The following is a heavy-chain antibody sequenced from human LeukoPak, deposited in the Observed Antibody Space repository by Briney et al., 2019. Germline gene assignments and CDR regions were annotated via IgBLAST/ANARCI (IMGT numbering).Heavy chain of an antibody. J-gene: IGHJ4*02. Sequence: GGSLRLSCAASGFTFSSYSMNWVRQVPGKGLEWVSYISSSSSTIYYADSVKGRFTISRDNAKNSLYLQMNSLRAEDTAVYYCARDVHDFWSGYYDYWGQGTLVTVSS. CDR1: GFTFSSYS. CDR3: ARDVHDFWSGYYDY. V-gene: IGHV3-48*01. CDR2: ISSSSSTI. D-gene: IGHD3-3*01.